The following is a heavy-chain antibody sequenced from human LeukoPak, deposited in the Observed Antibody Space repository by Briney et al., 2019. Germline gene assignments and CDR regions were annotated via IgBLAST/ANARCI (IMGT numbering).Heavy chain of an antibody. CDR1: GDSVSSTTYY. D-gene: IGHD3-9*01. CDR2: IYYTGST. Sequence: SETLSLTCTVSGDSVSSTTYYWGWIRQPPGKGLEWMANIYYTGSTYSNPSLKSRVSMSVDTSKNQFSLKMSSLTAADTAVYFCARPSKGRYFDYIFESWGQGTLVTVSS. CDR3: ARPSKGRYFDYIFES. V-gene: IGHV4-39*01. J-gene: IGHJ4*02.